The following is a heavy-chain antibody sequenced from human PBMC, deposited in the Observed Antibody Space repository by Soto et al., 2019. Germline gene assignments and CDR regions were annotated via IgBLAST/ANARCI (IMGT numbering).Heavy chain of an antibody. D-gene: IGHD2-2*01. CDR3: ARDQYQLVLGWFDP. CDR1: GFTFSSYG. V-gene: IGHV3-33*01. Sequence: GGSLRLSCAASGFTFSSYGMHWVRQAPGKGLEWVAVIWYDGSNKYYADSVKGRFTISRDNSKNTLYLQMNSLRAEDTAVYYCARDQYQLVLGWFDPWGQGPLVTVSS. CDR2: IWYDGSNK. J-gene: IGHJ5*02.